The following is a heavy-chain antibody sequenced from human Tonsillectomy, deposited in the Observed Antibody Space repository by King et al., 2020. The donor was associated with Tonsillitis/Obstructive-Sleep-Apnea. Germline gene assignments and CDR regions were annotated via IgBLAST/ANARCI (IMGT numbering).Heavy chain of an antibody. J-gene: IGHJ4*02. CDR1: GFTFGRFA. CDR2: ISYDGMSK. CDR3: ARDKGRRYDSSSLFDY. Sequence: QVQLVESGGGVVQPGRSLRLSCAVSGFTFGRFALHWVRQAPGKGLEWVAVISYDGMSKYYTDSVRGRFTISRDNSKNTLFLQMNSLGPEDTAVYHCARDKGRRYDSSSLFDYWGQGTLVTVSS. D-gene: IGHD6-6*01. V-gene: IGHV3-30*04.